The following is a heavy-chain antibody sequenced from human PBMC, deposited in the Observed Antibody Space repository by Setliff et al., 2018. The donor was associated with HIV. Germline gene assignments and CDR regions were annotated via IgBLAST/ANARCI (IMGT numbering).Heavy chain of an antibody. Sequence: GESPKISCKASGYTFATSWIAWVRQKPGKGLEWMGIIYPDDSDTRYSPYFEDHVYISVDKSINTAYLQWRSLKASDTAMYYCARGGQYDSGGYYPPPAGRIDSWGQGTLVTVSS. V-gene: IGHV5-51*01. CDR3: ARGGQYDSGGYYPPPAGRIDS. D-gene: IGHD3-22*01. CDR1: GYTFATSW. J-gene: IGHJ4*02. CDR2: IYPDDSDT.